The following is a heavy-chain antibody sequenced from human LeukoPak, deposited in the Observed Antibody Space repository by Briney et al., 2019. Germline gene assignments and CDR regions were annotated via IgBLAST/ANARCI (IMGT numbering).Heavy chain of an antibody. Sequence: SETLSLTCAVSGGSINSGGYSWSWIRQPPGKGLEWIGYIYYSGGTNYNPSLKSRVTISVDTSKNQFSLKLTSVTAADTAVYYCARSTGAMIASRVWFDPWGQGTLVTVSS. V-gene: IGHV4-61*08. CDR2: IYYSGGT. D-gene: IGHD3-22*01. J-gene: IGHJ5*02. CDR3: ARSTGAMIASRVWFDP. CDR1: GGSINSGGYS.